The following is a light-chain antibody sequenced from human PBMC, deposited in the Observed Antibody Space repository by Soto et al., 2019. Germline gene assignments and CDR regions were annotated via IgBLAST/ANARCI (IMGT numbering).Light chain of an antibody. CDR1: QSVSNW. V-gene: IGKV1-12*01. CDR3: QQANSFPFT. CDR2: GSS. Sequence: DIQMTQSPSSVSASVGDRVTITCRASQSVSNWLAWYQQRPGKAPNLLIYGSSSLQSGVPSRFSGSGSGTDFTLTISSLQPEDSATYYCQQANSFPFTFGQGTKLEIK. J-gene: IGKJ2*01.